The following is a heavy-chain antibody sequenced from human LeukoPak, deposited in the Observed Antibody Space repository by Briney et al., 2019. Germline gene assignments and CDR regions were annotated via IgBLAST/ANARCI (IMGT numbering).Heavy chain of an antibody. V-gene: IGHV1-18*01. CDR3: ARDTAMAPNWYFDL. CDR1: GYTFTSYG. Sequence: ASVKVSCKASGYTFTSYGISWVRQAPGQGLEWMGWISAYNGNTNYAQKLQGRVTKTTDTSTSTAYMELRSLRSDDTAVYYCARDTAMAPNWYFDLWGRGTLVTVSS. J-gene: IGHJ2*01. CDR2: ISAYNGNT. D-gene: IGHD5-18*01.